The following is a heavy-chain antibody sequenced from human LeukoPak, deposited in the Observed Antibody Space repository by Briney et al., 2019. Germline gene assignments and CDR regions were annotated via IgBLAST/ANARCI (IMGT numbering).Heavy chain of an antibody. Sequence: PSQTLSLTCTVSGGSISSGGYYWSWIRQHPGKGLEWIGYIYYSGSTYYNPSLKSRVTISVDTSKNQFSLKLSSVTAADTAVYYCARLGRWWNAFDIWGQGTMVTVSS. J-gene: IGHJ3*02. CDR3: ARLGRWWNAFDI. V-gene: IGHV4-31*03. D-gene: IGHD4/OR15-4a*01. CDR1: GGSISSGGYY. CDR2: IYYSGST.